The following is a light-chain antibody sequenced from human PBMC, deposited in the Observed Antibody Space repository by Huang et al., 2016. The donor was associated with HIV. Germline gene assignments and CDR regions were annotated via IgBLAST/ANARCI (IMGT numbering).Light chain of an antibody. J-gene: IGKJ1*01. CDR3: LQDYSYPRT. Sequence: AIQMTQSPSSLSASVGDRVTITCRASQGIKQDLGWYQQKPGKAPKLLIYAASTLQTGVPSRFSGSGSGTDFTLTISSLQPEDFATYYCLQDYSYPRTFGQGTTVEIK. CDR1: QGIKQD. CDR2: AAS. V-gene: IGKV1-6*01.